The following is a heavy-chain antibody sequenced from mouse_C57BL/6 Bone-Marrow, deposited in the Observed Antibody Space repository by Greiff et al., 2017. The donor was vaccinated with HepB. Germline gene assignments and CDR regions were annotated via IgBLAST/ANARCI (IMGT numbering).Heavy chain of an antibody. Sequence: VQLQQSGAELVRPGASVKLSCTASGFNIKDDYMHWVKQRPDQGLEWIGWIDPENGDTEYASKFQGKATITADTSSNTAYLKLSSLTSEDTAVYYCTTEYYDYSNWYFDVGDRGTAITVSA. CDR3: TTEYYDYSNWYFDV. CDR1: GFNIKDDY. CDR2: IDPENGDT. V-gene: IGHV14-4*01. D-gene: IGHD2-4*01. J-gene: IGHJ1*03.